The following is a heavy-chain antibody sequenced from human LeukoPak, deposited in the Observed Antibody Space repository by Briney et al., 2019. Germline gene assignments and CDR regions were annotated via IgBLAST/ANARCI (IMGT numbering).Heavy chain of an antibody. CDR2: INSDGCWS. V-gene: IGHV3-74*01. D-gene: IGHD2-2*01. CDR1: GNYL. Sequence: GGSLTLSWAVSGNYLMHWVRQAPGKGVGWVSHINSDGCWSSYADSVKDRFTISKDNAKNRVYLQMNNMSAEDTAVYYCVSFYVTYWGRGTLVTVSS. J-gene: IGHJ4*02. CDR3: VSFYVTY.